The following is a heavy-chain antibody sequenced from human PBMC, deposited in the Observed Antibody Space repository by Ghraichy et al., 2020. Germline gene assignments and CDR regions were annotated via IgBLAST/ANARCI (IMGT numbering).Heavy chain of an antibody. CDR2: ISYDGSNK. CDR1: GFTFSSYV. D-gene: IGHD4-17*01. V-gene: IGHV3-30-3*01. J-gene: IGHJ6*02. CDR3: ARAFEYGDLGDYYGMDV. Sequence: GESLNISCTASGFTFSSYVIHWVRQAPGKGLEWVAVISYDGSNKYYADSVKGRFTISRDSSKNTLYLQMNSLRPEDKAVYYCARAFEYGDLGDYYGMDVWGQGTTVTVSS.